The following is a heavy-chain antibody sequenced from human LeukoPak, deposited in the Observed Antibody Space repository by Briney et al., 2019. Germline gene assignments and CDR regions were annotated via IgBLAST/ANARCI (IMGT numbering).Heavy chain of an antibody. CDR2: IWYDGSNK. D-gene: IGHD2-15*01. CDR3: ARDLENCSGGSCYYYYYGMDV. J-gene: IGHJ6*02. Sequence: GGSLRLSCAASGFTLSSYSMNWVRQAPGKGLEWVAVIWYDGSNKYYADSVKGRFTISRDNSKNTLYLQMNSLRAEDTAVYYCARDLENCSGGSCYYYYYGMDVWGQGTTVTVSS. V-gene: IGHV3-33*08. CDR1: GFTLSSYS.